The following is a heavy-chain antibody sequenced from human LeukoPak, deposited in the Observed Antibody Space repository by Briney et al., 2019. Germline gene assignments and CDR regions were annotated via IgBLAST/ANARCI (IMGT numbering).Heavy chain of an antibody. CDR3: ARGLGLETDPTVTDGDAFDI. D-gene: IGHD4-17*01. J-gene: IGHJ3*02. CDR1: GGSISSGDYY. CDR2: IYYSGST. Sequence: SETLSLTCTVSGGSISSGDYYWSWIRQPPGKGLEWIGYIYYSGSTYYNPSLKSRVTISVDTSKNQFSLKLSSVTAADTAVYYRARGLGLETDPTVTDGDAFDIWGQGTMVTVSS. V-gene: IGHV4-30-4*01.